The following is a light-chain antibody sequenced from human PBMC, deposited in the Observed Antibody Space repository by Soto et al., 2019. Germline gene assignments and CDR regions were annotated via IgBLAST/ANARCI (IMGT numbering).Light chain of an antibody. V-gene: IGLV2-14*01. CDR3: NSFTDSSLYV. Sequence: QSVLTQPASVSGSLGQSITISCTGTSSDLGGYNYVSWYQQHPGKAPRLVIYEVTNRPSGVSNRFSGSKSGNTASLTISGLQADDEADYYCNSFTDSSLYVFGTGTKV. J-gene: IGLJ1*01. CDR1: SSDLGGYNY. CDR2: EVT.